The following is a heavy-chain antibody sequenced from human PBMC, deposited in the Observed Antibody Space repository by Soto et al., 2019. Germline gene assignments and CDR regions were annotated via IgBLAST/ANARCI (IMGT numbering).Heavy chain of an antibody. CDR3: AREEEQLGIRQGFDY. CDR1: GFTFSSYE. Sequence: GGSLRLSCAASGFTFSSYEMNWVRQAPGKGLEWVSYISSSGSTIYYADSVKGRFTISRDNAKNSLYLQMNSLRAEDTAVYYCAREEEQLGIRQGFDYWGQGTLVTVSS. CDR2: ISSSGSTI. D-gene: IGHD6-6*01. J-gene: IGHJ4*02. V-gene: IGHV3-48*03.